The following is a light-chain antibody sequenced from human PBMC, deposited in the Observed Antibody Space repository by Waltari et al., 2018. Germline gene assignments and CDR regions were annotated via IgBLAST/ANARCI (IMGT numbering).Light chain of an antibody. Sequence: ATLSLSPGERATLSCRTSQTVRSYLAWYQQKPGQAPRLLIFDASSRAPGIPAKFSGSGSGTDFTLTVSNLEPEDFAVYYCQQRSNWPYTFGQGTRVEIK. J-gene: IGKJ2*01. CDR3: QQRSNWPYT. CDR2: DAS. V-gene: IGKV3-11*01. CDR1: QTVRSY.